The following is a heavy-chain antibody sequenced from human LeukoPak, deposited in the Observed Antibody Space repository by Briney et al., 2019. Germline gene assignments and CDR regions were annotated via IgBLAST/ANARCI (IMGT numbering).Heavy chain of an antibody. J-gene: IGHJ2*01. CDR1: GFTFSHYY. CDR2: VSTDSTYT. V-gene: IGHV3-11*05. Sequence: GGSLRLSCTASGFTFSHYYMTWIRQAPGKGLEWLSYVSTDSTYTNYADSVKGRFTISRDNAKSSLYLQLNSLTAEDTAVYYCTREDSWYFDLWGRGTLVTVSS. CDR3: TREDSWYFDL.